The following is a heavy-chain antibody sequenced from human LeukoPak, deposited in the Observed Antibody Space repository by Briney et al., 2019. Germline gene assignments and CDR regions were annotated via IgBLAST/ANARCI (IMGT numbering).Heavy chain of an antibody. V-gene: IGHV3-33*06. CDR2: IWYDGSNR. D-gene: IGHD3-22*01. CDR1: GFTFSSYG. Sequence: GRSLRLSCAASGFTFSSYGMHWVRQAPGKGLEWVAVIWYDGSNRNYADSVKGRFTISRDNSKNTLYVQMNSLRVEDTAVYYCAKDYYDRSDYHGSAGYFDYWGQETLVSVSS. J-gene: IGHJ4*02. CDR3: AKDYYDRSDYHGSAGYFDY.